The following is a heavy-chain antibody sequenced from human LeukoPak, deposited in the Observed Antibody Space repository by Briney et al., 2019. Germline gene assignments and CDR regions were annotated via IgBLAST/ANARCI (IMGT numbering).Heavy chain of an antibody. J-gene: IGHJ4*02. Sequence: PGRSLRLSCTTSGFTFGDYAMSWVRQAPGKGLEWVGFIRSKAFGETTEYAASVKGRFTISRDDSKSIAFLQMNSLKTEDTAVYYCTRARITLVRGVIQNAAFGYWGQGTLVTVSS. D-gene: IGHD3-10*01. V-gene: IGHV3-49*04. CDR3: TRARITLVRGVIQNAAFGY. CDR2: IRSKAFGETT. CDR1: GFTFGDYA.